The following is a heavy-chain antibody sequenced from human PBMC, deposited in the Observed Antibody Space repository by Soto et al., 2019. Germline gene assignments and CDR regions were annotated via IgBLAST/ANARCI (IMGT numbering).Heavy chain of an antibody. CDR3: ARHVRSGWYYYYGMDV. CDR1: GYSFTSYW. J-gene: IGHJ6*02. V-gene: IGHV5-10-1*01. CDR2: IDPSDSYT. D-gene: IGHD6-19*01. Sequence: PGESLKISFKGSGYSFTSYWISWVLQMPGNGLEWTGRIDPSDSYTNYSPSFQVHVTISADKSISTAYLQWSSRKASDTAMYYCARHVRSGWYYYYGMDVWGQGTTVTVSS.